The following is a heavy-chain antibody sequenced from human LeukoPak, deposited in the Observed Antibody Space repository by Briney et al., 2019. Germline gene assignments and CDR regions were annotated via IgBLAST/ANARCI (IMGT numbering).Heavy chain of an antibody. Sequence: GGSLRLSCAASGITISTYSMTWVRQAPGKGLEWVSYISSSGSTIYYADSVKGRFTISRDNAKNSLYLQMNSLRAEDTAVYYCARGGYYDSSGYDYWGQGTLVTVSS. CDR1: GITISTYS. V-gene: IGHV3-48*04. J-gene: IGHJ4*02. CDR3: ARGGYYDSSGYDY. D-gene: IGHD3-22*01. CDR2: ISSSGSTI.